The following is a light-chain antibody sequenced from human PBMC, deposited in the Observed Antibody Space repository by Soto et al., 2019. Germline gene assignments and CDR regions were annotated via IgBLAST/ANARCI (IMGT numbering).Light chain of an antibody. Sequence: QSVLTQPPSASGTPGQRVTISCSGSSSNIGGNTVSWYQQLPGTAPKLLMYSDNQRPSGVPDRFSGSKSGTSASLAISGLQSKDEADYYCAAWDDSLNGVVFGGGTKVTVL. CDR3: AAWDDSLNGVV. J-gene: IGLJ2*01. V-gene: IGLV1-44*01. CDR1: SSNIGGNT. CDR2: SDN.